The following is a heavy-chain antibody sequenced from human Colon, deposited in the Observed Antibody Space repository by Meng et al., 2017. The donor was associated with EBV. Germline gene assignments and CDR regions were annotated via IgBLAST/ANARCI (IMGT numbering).Heavy chain of an antibody. J-gene: IGHJ2*01. D-gene: IGHD5-18*01. CDR2: IYYSGST. V-gene: IGHV4-30-4*01. CDR3: ARVGWRQWSFDP. Sequence: QESGPGLVRPSQTLSLTCTVSGGSMSSGDYYWIWIRQPPGKGLELIGHIYYSGSTSYNPSLKSRVTISVDTSNNQFSLKLSSVTAADTAVYYCARVGWRQWSFDPWGRGTLVTVSS. CDR1: GGSMSSGDYY.